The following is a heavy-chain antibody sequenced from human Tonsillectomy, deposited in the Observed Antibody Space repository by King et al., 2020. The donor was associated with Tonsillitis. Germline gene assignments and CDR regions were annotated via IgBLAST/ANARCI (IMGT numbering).Heavy chain of an antibody. V-gene: IGHV3-30-3*01. J-gene: IGHJ4*02. CDR2: ISYDGNNK. CDR3: ARDPLPQSQRGYFDS. Sequence: HVQLVESGGGVVQPGRSLRLSCAASGFTFTDYAMHWVRQAPGKGLEWVAVISYDGNNKYFADSVKGRFSISRDNSKNTLYLQMNSLRSEDTAVYYCARDPLPQSQRGYFDSWGQGTLVTVSS. CDR1: GFTFTDYA.